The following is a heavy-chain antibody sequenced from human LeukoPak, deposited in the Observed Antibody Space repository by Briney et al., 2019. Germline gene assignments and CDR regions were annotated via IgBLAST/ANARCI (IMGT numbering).Heavy chain of an antibody. Sequence: PGGSLRLSCAASGFTFSTYWMHWVRQAPGKELVWVSRINGDGSTTDYADSVKGRFTISRDNAKNTLYLQMNSLRADDTSVYYCATISRSVSSHFDYWGQGALVTVSS. D-gene: IGHD1-26*01. CDR1: GFTFSTYW. J-gene: IGHJ4*02. CDR2: INGDGSTT. CDR3: ATISRSVSSHFDY. V-gene: IGHV3-74*01.